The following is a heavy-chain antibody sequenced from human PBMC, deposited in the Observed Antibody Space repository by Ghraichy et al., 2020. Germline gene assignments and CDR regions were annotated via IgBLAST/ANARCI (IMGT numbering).Heavy chain of an antibody. Sequence: SETLSLTCAVSGGSISGYYWSWIRQPPGKGLEWIGEINHSGSTNYNPSLKSRVTISVDTSKNQFSLKLSSVTAADTAVYYCARSTPLYSRSWYVSNPSCGMDVGGQGTTVTVYS. D-gene: IGHD6-13*01. CDR1: GGSISGYY. V-gene: IGHV4-34*01. CDR3: ARSTPLYSRSWYVSNPSCGMDV. J-gene: IGHJ6*02. CDR2: INHSGST.